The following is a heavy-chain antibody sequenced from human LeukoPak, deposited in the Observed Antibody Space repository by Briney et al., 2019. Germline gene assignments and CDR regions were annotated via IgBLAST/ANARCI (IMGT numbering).Heavy chain of an antibody. CDR3: GSYYDSSGYIDY. CDR1: GGSISSSSYY. CDR2: IYYSGST. V-gene: IGHV4-39*01. J-gene: IGHJ4*02. Sequence: PSETLSLTCTVSGGSISSSSYYWGWICQPPGKGLEWIGSIYYSGSTYYNPSLKSRVTISVDTSKNQFSLKLSSVTAADTAVYYCGSYYDSSGYIDYWGQGTLVTVSS. D-gene: IGHD3-22*01.